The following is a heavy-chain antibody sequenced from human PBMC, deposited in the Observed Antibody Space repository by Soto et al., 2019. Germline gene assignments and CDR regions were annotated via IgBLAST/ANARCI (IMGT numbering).Heavy chain of an antibody. CDR2: IRARADSYAT. CDR1: EFTFSGSY. CDR3: AIRDY. V-gene: IGHV3-73*01. Sequence: EVHLVDSGGDVVQPGGSLKLSCAASEFTFSGSYLHWVRQASGRGLEWVGHIRARADSYATSYAASVNGRFTISRDDSKNTAYLQMNSLTTEDTAVYYCAIRDYWGQGTLVTVSS. J-gene: IGHJ4*02.